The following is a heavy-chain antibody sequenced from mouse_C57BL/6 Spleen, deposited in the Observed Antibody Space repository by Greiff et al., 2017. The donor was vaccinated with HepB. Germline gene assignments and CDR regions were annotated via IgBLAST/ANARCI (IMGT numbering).Heavy chain of an antibody. CDR1: GFTFSSYG. CDR2: ISSGGSYT. J-gene: IGHJ3*01. D-gene: IGHD2-4*01. V-gene: IGHV5-6*01. CDR3: ARFYYDYEFAY. Sequence: EVKVVESGGDLVKPGGSLKLSCAASGFTFSSYGMSWVRQTPDKRLEWVATISSGGSYTYYPDSVKGRFTISRDNAKNTLYLQMSSLKSEDTAMYYCARFYYDYEFAYWGQGTLVTVSA.